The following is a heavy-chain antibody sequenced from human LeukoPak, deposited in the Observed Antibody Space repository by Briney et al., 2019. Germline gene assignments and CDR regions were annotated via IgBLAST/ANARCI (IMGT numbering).Heavy chain of an antibody. D-gene: IGHD6-6*01. J-gene: IGHJ4*02. Sequence: SETLSLTCTVSGGSVSSYYWSWIRQPPGKGLEWIGYIYHSGSTYYNPSLKSRVTISVDRSKNQFSLKLSSVTAADTAVYYCATYDSSSSLRFDYWGQGTLVTVSS. V-gene: IGHV4-59*02. CDR2: IYHSGST. CDR3: ATYDSSSSLRFDY. CDR1: GGSVSSYY.